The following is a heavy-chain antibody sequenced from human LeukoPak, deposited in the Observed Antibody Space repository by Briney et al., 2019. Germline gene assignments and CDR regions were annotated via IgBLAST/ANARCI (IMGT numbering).Heavy chain of an antibody. D-gene: IGHD6-13*01. CDR1: GGTFSSYA. Sequence: GASVKASCKASGGTFSSYAISWVRQAPGQGLEWMGGIIPIFGTANYAQKFQGRVTITADESTSTAYMELSSLRSEDTAVYYCATPPPGIAAAGTGFDYWGQGTLVTVSS. V-gene: IGHV1-69*13. CDR2: IIPIFGTA. J-gene: IGHJ4*02. CDR3: ATPPPGIAAAGTGFDY.